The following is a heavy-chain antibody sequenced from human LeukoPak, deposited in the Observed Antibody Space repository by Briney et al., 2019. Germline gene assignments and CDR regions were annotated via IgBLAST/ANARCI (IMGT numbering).Heavy chain of an antibody. CDR2: IYENGGTA. CDR3: AKDFRIGYSAHFDY. V-gene: IGHV3-23*01. J-gene: IGHJ4*02. CDR1: GFTFRSHA. D-gene: IGHD2-21*01. Sequence: GSLRLSCVGSGFTFRSHAMSWVRQAPEKGLEFVSGIYENGGTAYYADSVKGRFSISRDNSKNTLYLQMDSLRGEDTAVYYCAKDFRIGYSAHFDYWGQGALVTVSS.